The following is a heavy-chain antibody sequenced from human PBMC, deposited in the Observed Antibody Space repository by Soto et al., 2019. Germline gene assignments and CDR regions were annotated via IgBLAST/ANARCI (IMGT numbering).Heavy chain of an antibody. D-gene: IGHD5-18*01. V-gene: IGHV1-8*01. CDR1: GYTFTSYD. CDR3: ASCGYSYGPPYYYGMDV. Sequence: ASVKVSCKASGYTFTSYDINWVRQATGQGLEWMGWMNPNSGNTGYAQKFQGRVTITADKSTSTAYMELSSLRSEDTAVYYCASCGYSYGPPYYYGMDVWGQGTTVTVSS. CDR2: MNPNSGNT. J-gene: IGHJ6*02.